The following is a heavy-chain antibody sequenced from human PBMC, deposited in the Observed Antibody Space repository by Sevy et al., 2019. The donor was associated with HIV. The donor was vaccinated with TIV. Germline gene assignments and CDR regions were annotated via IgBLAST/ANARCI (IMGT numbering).Heavy chain of an antibody. J-gene: IGHJ6*02. V-gene: IGHV3-53*01. CDR3: ARDRRFCGNECYLYYYYGMDV. CDR1: GFNVNDNY. CDR2: IHADGSS. D-gene: IGHD3-16*02. Sequence: GGSLRLSCAASGFNVNDNYMTWVRQAPGKGLEWVSIIHADGSSYYADSVKGRFTMSRDDSKNIVNLQMNSLRADDTAVYYGARDRRFCGNECYLYYYYGMDVWGLGTAVTVSS.